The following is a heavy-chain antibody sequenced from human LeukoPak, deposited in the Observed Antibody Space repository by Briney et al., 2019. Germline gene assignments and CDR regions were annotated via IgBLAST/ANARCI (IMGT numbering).Heavy chain of an antibody. V-gene: IGHV4-30-4*07. Sequence: SETLSLTCAVSGDSISSGGYSWSWIRQTPGNGLEWIAYIHDSGSTYYNPSLKSRVTISVDTSKNQFSLKLSSVTAADTAVYYCARVSGSYYSIDYWGQGTLVTVSS. CDR3: ARVSGSYYSIDY. D-gene: IGHD1-26*01. J-gene: IGHJ4*02. CDR1: GDSISSGGYS. CDR2: IHDSGST.